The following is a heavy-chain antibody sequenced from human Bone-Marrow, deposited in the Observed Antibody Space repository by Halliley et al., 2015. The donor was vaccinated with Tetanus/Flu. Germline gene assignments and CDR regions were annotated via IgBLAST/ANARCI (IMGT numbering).Heavy chain of an antibody. CDR2: IFYTVP. CDR3: ARRQGDWGWYFDL. D-gene: IGHD7-27*01. J-gene: IGHJ2*01. CDR1: GVSISSSAGHY. V-gene: IGHV4-31*03. Sequence: TLSLTCTVSGVSISSSAGHYWSWIRQTPGKGLEWMGHIFYTVPYYNPSLKSRLTMSGDTAKNQFSLRLTSVTSADTAVYYCARRQGDWGWYFDLWGRGTLVTVSS.